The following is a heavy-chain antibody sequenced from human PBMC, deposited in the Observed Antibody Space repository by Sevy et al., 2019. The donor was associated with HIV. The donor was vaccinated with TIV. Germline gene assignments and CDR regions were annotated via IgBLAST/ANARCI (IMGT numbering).Heavy chain of an antibody. CDR3: ARVGPYGDYFDY. D-gene: IGHD4-17*01. J-gene: IGHJ4*02. Sequence: ASVKVSCKASGYTFTSYDINWVRQATGQGLEWMGWMNPNSGNTGYAQKFQGRVTMTRNTSISTAYMELRSLRSEDTAVYYCARVGPYGDYFDYWGRGTLVTVSS. V-gene: IGHV1-8*01. CDR1: GYTFTSYD. CDR2: MNPNSGNT.